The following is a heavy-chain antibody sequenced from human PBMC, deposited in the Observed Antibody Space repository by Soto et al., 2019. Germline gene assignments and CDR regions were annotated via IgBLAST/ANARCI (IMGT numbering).Heavy chain of an antibody. CDR2: IHWNNGAT. D-gene: IGHD3-16*01. CDR1: AFSSHHHA. J-gene: IGHJ6*02. Sequence: PVGSLRLSCVASAFSSHHHAIHWVRQGPGKGLEWVSGIHWNNGATGYADSVKGRFTIFKDNVKNSVYLQMNSLRTDDTAFYYCTEDILPGGADVWGQGTTVTVSS. CDR3: TEDILPGGADV. V-gene: IGHV3-9*02.